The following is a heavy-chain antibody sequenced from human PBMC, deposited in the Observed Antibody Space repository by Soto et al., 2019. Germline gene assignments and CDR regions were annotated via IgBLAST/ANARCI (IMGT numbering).Heavy chain of an antibody. D-gene: IGHD3-10*01. Sequence: EVQLVESGGGLVQPGGSLRLSCAASGFTFSDHYMDWVRQAPGKGLEWVGRTRNKVNSYTTEYAASVKGRFTISRDDSKNSLYLKMNSLKTEDTAVYYCARDYGSGRGWFDPWGQGTLVTVSS. V-gene: IGHV3-72*01. J-gene: IGHJ5*02. CDR1: GFTFSDHY. CDR3: ARDYGSGRGWFDP. CDR2: TRNKVNSYTT.